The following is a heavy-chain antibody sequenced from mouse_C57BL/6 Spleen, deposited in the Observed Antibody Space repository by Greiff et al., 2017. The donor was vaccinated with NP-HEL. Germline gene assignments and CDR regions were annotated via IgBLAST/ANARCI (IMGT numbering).Heavy chain of an antibody. CDR1: GFNIKDDY. Sequence: EVQLQQSGAELVRPGASVKLSCTASGFNIKDDYMHWVKQRPEQGLEWIGWIDPENGDTEYASKFQGKATITADTSSNTAYLQLSSLTSEDTAVYYCTSTGDYDGGAFDYWGQGTTLTVSS. V-gene: IGHV14-4*01. CDR3: TSTGDYDGGAFDY. CDR2: IDPENGDT. D-gene: IGHD2-4*01. J-gene: IGHJ2*01.